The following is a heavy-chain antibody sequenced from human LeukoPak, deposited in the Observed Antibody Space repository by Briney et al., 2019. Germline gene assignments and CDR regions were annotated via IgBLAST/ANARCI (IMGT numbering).Heavy chain of an antibody. CDR2: INAGNGNT. J-gene: IGHJ3*02. Sequence: ASVKVSCKASGYTFTSYAMHWVRQAPGQRLEWMGWINAGNGNTKYSQKFQGRVTITADESTSTAYMELSSLRSEDTAVYYCARGEYYDSSGPFREAGAFDIWGQGTMVTVSS. V-gene: IGHV1-3*01. CDR1: GYTFTSYA. CDR3: ARGEYYDSSGPFREAGAFDI. D-gene: IGHD3-22*01.